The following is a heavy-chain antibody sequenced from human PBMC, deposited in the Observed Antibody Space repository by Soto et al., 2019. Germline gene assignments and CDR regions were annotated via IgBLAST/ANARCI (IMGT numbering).Heavy chain of an antibody. V-gene: IGHV2-70*11. CDR3: ERMVVVAATIYGMDV. CDR2: IDWDDDK. D-gene: IGHD2-15*01. CDR1: GFSLSTSGMC. Sequence: SGPTLVNPTQTLTLTCTFSGFSLSTSGMCVSWIRQPPGKALEWLARIDWDDDKYYSTSLKTRLTISKDTSKNQVVLTMTNMDPVDTATYYCERMVVVAATIYGMDVWGQGTTVTVSS. J-gene: IGHJ6*02.